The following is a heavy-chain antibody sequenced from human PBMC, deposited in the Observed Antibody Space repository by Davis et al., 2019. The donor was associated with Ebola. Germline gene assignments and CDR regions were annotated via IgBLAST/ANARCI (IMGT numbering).Heavy chain of an antibody. CDR3: ARRGPVVTPLDC. D-gene: IGHD4-23*01. CDR1: GFTFSGYS. J-gene: IGHJ4*02. V-gene: IGHV3-69-1*01. CDR2: ISASSII. Sequence: PGGSLRLSCEASGFTFSGYSMNWVRQAPGKGLEWLSSISASSIIYYADSVKGRFTISRDNARNSLYLQMDSLKDEDTALYYCARRGPVVTPLDCWGQGTLVTASS.